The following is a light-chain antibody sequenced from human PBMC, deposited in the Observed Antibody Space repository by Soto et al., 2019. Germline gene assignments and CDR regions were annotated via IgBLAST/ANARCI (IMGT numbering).Light chain of an antibody. J-gene: IGKJ1*01. CDR3: QQSYSTHRT. CDR1: QTISNY. CDR2: AAS. V-gene: IGKV1-39*01. Sequence: DIQMTQSPSSLSASVGDRVTITCRASQTISNYLNWYQQKPGKAPNLVIYAASSWQSGVPSRFSGSGSGTDFTITISRLQPEDFETYYCQQSYSTHRTFGQGTKEEIK.